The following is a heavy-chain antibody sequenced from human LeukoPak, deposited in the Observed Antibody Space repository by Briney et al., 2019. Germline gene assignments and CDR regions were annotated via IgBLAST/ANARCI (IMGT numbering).Heavy chain of an antibody. CDR3: ASYGSGSYYNNWFDP. CDR2: IYYSGST. CDR1: GGSISSSSYY. V-gene: IGHV4-39*01. D-gene: IGHD3-10*01. J-gene: IGHJ5*02. Sequence: SETLSLTCTVSGGSISSSSYYWGWIRQPPGKGLEWIGSIYYSGSTYYNPSLKSRVTISVDTSKNQFSLKLSSVTAADTAVYYCASYGSGSYYNNWFDPWGQGTLVTVSS.